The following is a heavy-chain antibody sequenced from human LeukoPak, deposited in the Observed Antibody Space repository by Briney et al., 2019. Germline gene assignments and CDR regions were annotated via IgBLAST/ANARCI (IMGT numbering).Heavy chain of an antibody. D-gene: IGHD5-24*01. CDR3: ASRSPDGYNSGY. Sequence: SETLSLTCAVYGGSFSGYYWSWIRQPPGKGLEWIGEINHSGSTNYNPSLKSRVTISVDMSRNQFSLKLSSVTAADTAVYYCASRSPDGYNSGYWGQGTLVTVSS. CDR2: INHSGST. V-gene: IGHV4-34*01. J-gene: IGHJ4*02. CDR1: GGSFSGYY.